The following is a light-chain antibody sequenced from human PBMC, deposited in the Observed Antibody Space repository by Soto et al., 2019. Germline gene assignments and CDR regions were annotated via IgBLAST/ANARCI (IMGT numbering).Light chain of an antibody. CDR3: CSYAGGSIYVL. CDR1: SGAVGNFNL. J-gene: IGLJ2*01. CDR2: EVS. Sequence: QSALTQPASVSGSPGQSITISCTGTSGAVGNFNLVSWYQQHPGKPPNLIISEVSKRPSGVSNRFSGSKSGNTASLTISGLQPEDAADYYCCSYAGGSIYVLFGGGTKLTGL. V-gene: IGLV2-23*02.